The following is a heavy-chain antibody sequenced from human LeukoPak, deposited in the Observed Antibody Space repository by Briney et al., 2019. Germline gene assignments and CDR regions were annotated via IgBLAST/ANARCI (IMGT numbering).Heavy chain of an antibody. Sequence: SETLSLTCTVSGGSISSYYWSWTRQPQGKGLDWIGYIYYSGSTNYNPSLKSRVSISVDTSKNQFSLKRNYVTAADTAVYYCARDHYGSGSYYGYWGQGTLVTVSS. CDR2: IYYSGST. D-gene: IGHD3-10*01. J-gene: IGHJ4*02. V-gene: IGHV4-59*01. CDR3: ARDHYGSGSYYGY. CDR1: GGSISSYY.